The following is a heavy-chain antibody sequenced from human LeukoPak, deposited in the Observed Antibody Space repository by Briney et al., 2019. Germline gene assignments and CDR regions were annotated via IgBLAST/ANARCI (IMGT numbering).Heavy chain of an antibody. V-gene: IGHV3-23*03. CDR3: AKVLRFLEWFFDY. Sequence: GGSLRLSCAVSGFTFSSYAMSWVRQAPGKGLEWVSVIYSGGSTYYADSVKGRFTISRDNSKNTLYLQMNSLRAEDTAVYYCAKVLRFLEWFFDYWGQGTLVTVSS. J-gene: IGHJ4*02. CDR2: IYSGGST. CDR1: GFTFSSYA. D-gene: IGHD3-3*01.